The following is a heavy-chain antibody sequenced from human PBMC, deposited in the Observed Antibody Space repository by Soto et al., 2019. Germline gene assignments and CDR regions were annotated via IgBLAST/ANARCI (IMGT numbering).Heavy chain of an antibody. CDR2: MNPNSGNT. D-gene: IGHD3-10*01. CDR1: GYTFTSYD. V-gene: IGHV1-8*01. CDR3: VSGINYYGSGTYYNVQYYFDY. J-gene: IGHJ4*02. Sequence: SVKVSCKASGYTFTSYDINWVRQATGQGLEWMGWMNPNSGNTGYAQKFQGRVTMTRNTSISTAYMELSSLRSEDTAVYYCVSGINYYGSGTYYNVQYYFDYWGQGTLVTVSS.